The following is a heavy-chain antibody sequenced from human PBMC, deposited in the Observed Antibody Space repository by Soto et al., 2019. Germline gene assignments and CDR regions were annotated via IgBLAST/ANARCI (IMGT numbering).Heavy chain of an antibody. CDR3: ASLAGDYIGRGFDY. Sequence: EVQLVQSGAEVKKPGESLEISFKGSGYTFTADWIAWVRQMPGKRLEWMGLIYPDDSDTRYSPSFQGQVTISADKSSNTAYLQWTSLKASDTAIYYCASLAGDYIGRGFDYWGQGTPVTVSS. D-gene: IGHD4-17*01. V-gene: IGHV5-51*01. CDR1: GYTFTADW. J-gene: IGHJ4*02. CDR2: IYPDDSDT.